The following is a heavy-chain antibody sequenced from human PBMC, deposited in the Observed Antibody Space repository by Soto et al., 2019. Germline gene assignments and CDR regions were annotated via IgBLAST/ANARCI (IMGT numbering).Heavy chain of an antibody. CDR2: IFYSGST. J-gene: IGHJ5*01. CDR1: GGSISSYY. Sequence: SLTCTVSGGSISSYYWSWIRQPPGKGLEWIGFIFYSGSTSYNPSLKSRVTISIDTSEYQFSLKLNSVTAADTAVYYCASMIGDPVLSFDSWGQGTLVTVSS. D-gene: IGHD3-10*02. CDR3: ASMIGDPVLSFDS. V-gene: IGHV4-59*01.